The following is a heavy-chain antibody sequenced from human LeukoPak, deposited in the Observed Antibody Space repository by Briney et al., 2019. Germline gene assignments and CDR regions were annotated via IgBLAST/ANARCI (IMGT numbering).Heavy chain of an antibody. CDR3: ARSGTVTDFDY. J-gene: IGHJ4*02. V-gene: IGHV3-53*01. Sequence: GGSLRLSCAASGFTVSSNYMSWARQAPGKGLEWVSVIYSGGSTYYADSVKGRFTISRDNSKNTLYLQMNSLRAEDTAVYYCARSGTVTDFDYWGQGTLVTVSS. CDR2: IYSGGST. D-gene: IGHD4-17*01. CDR1: GFTVSSNY.